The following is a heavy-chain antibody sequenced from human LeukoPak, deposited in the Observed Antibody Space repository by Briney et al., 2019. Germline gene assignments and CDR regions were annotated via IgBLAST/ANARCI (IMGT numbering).Heavy chain of an antibody. J-gene: IGHJ3*02. V-gene: IGHV4-4*07. Sequence: SETLSLTCTVSGGSISSYYWSWIRQPAGKGLEWIGRIYTSGSTNYNPSLKSRVTMSVDTSKNQFSLKPSSVTAADTAVYYCARGESYGDYFGAFDIWGQGTMVTVSS. D-gene: IGHD4-17*01. CDR3: ARGESYGDYFGAFDI. CDR1: GGSISSYY. CDR2: IYTSGST.